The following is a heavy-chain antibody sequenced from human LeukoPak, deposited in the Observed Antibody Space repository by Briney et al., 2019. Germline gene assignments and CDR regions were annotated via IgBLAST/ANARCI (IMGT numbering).Heavy chain of an antibody. CDR1: GYSFTSYW. D-gene: IGHD6-19*01. V-gene: IGHV5-51*01. Sequence: GESLKISCKGSGYSFTSYWIGWVRQMPGKGLEWMGIIYPGDSDTRYSPSFQGQVTISADKSISTAYLQWSSLKASDTAMYYCARSGIAVAGSGGTFDIWGQGTMVTVSS. CDR3: ARSGIAVAGSGGTFDI. CDR2: IYPGDSDT. J-gene: IGHJ3*02.